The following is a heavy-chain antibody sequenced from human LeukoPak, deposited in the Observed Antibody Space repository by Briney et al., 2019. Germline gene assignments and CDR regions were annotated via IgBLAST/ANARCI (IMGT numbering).Heavy chain of an antibody. CDR3: ARGFDCSSTSCSCMDV. D-gene: IGHD2-2*01. Sequence: GGSLRLSCAASGFTFNNYAMTWVRQPPGKGLEWVSTVTGTNDATYYAGSVKGRFTISRDSSKNALYLQMSSLRAEDTAVYYCARGFDCSSTSCSCMDVWGQGTTVTVSS. CDR1: GFTFNNYA. CDR2: VTGTNDAT. V-gene: IGHV3-23*01. J-gene: IGHJ6*02.